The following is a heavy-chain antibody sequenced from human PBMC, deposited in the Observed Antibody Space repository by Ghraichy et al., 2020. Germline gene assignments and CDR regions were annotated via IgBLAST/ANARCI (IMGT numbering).Heavy chain of an antibody. CDR3: ARDLITVTTGDRWFDP. J-gene: IGHJ5*02. Sequence: SETLSLTCTVSGGSISSYYWSWIRQPPGKGLEWIGYIYYSGSTNYNPSLKSRVTISVDTSKNQFSLKLSSVTAADTAVYYCARDLITVTTGDRWFDPWGQGTLVTVSS. CDR1: GGSISSYY. V-gene: IGHV4-59*01. D-gene: IGHD4-11*01. CDR2: IYYSGST.